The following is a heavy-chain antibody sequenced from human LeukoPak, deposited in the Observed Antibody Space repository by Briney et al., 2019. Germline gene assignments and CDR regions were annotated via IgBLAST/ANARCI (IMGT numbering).Heavy chain of an antibody. J-gene: IGHJ4*02. CDR2: ISSNGDNT. Sequence: GGSLRLSCSVSGFTFSTYVMHWVRQAPGKEPEYVSAISSNGDNTYYADSVKGRFTISRDNSKNTLYLQMSSLRADDTAVYYCVRGTGYWGQGTLVTVSS. CDR1: GFTFSTYV. V-gene: IGHV3-64D*06. CDR3: VRGTGY.